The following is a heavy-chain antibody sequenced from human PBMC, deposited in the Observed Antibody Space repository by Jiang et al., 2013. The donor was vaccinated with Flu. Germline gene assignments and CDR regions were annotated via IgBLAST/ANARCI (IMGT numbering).Heavy chain of an antibody. CDR3: ARGCVQLPDS. CDR1: GVSISSGGYS. CDR2: IFHGGTT. D-gene: IGHD5-18*01. V-gene: IGHV4-30-2*01. Sequence: GPGLVKPSQTLSLTCAVSGVSISSGGYSWIWIRQPPGKGLEWIGYIFHGGTTYYNPSLKSRVTILVDRSKNQFSLNLTSATVADTAVYYCARGCVQLPDSWGQGTLVTVSS. J-gene: IGHJ4*02.